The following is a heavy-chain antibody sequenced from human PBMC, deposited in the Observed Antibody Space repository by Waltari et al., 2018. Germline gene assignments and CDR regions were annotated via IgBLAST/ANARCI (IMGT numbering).Heavy chain of an antibody. CDR1: GFTFRTHW. V-gene: IGHV3-7*01. CDR2: IKQDGSEK. J-gene: IGHJ4*02. D-gene: IGHD6-19*01. Sequence: EVQLVESGGGLVQPGGSLRLSCADSGFTFRTHWLSWVRQAPGKGLEWVANIKQDGSEKYSVDSVKGRFTISRDNAKNSLSLQMNSLRAEDTAVYFCARLYNTGWYGFDYWGQGTLVTVSS. CDR3: ARLYNTGWYGFDY.